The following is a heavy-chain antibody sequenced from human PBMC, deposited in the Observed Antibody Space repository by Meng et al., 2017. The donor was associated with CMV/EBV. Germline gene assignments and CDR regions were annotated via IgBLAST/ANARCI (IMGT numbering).Heavy chain of an antibody. J-gene: IGHJ6*02. V-gene: IGHV3-53*01. CDR2: IYSGGST. D-gene: IGHD3-3*01. Sequence: GESLKISCAASGFTVSSNYMSWVRQAPGKGLEWVSVIYSGGSTYYADSVKGRLTISRDNSKNTLYLQMNSLRAEDTAVYYCARVSYDFLSAVRGYYYYGMDVWGQGTTVTVSS. CDR3: ARVSYDFLSAVRGYYYYGMDV. CDR1: GFTVSSNY.